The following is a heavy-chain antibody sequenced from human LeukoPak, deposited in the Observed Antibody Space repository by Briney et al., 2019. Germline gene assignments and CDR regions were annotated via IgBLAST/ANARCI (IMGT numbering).Heavy chain of an antibody. D-gene: IGHD3-10*01. V-gene: IGHV4-39*01. Sequence: SETLSLTCTVSGGSISSSSYYWGWIRQPPGKGLEWIGSIYYSGSTYYNPSLKSRVTISVDTSKNQFSLKLSSVTAADTAVYYCAGGGIGSFDYWGQGTLVTVSS. CDR3: AGGGIGSFDY. J-gene: IGHJ4*02. CDR1: GGSISSSSYY. CDR2: IYYSGST.